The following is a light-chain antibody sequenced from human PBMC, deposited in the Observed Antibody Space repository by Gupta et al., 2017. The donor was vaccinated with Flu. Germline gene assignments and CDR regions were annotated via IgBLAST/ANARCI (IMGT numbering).Light chain of an antibody. Sequence: SSLSASVGDRVTITCRASQTIDSSLNWYQQKPGRAPTLLLYAAASLQTGVPSRFSGSGSGTEFTLTISSLQPEDFATYYCQQSSSPPPWTF. CDR1: QTIDSS. CDR2: AAA. V-gene: IGKV1-39*01. J-gene: IGKJ1*01. CDR3: QQSSSPPPWT.